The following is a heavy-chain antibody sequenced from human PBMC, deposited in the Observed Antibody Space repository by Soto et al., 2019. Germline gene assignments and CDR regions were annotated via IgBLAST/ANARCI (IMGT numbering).Heavy chain of an antibody. CDR2: IKQDGSEK. Sequence: PGGSLRLSCEASGFTFSTYWMNWVRQAPGKGLEWVANIKQDGSEKYYVDSVKGRFAISRDNAKDSLFLQMNNLRAEDTPVYYCVRDWPTLWGLDVWGQGTKVTVS. J-gene: IGHJ6*02. CDR3: VRDWPTLWGLDV. V-gene: IGHV3-7*01. CDR1: GFTFSTYW.